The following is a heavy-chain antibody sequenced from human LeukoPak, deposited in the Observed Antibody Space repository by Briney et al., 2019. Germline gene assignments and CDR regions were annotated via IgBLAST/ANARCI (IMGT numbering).Heavy chain of an antibody. D-gene: IGHD6-13*01. CDR3: TRDLGGAAGIFDF. J-gene: IGHJ4*02. CDR1: GFPFGDYS. Sequence: GGSLRLSCATSGFPFGDYSMNWVRQAPGKGLEWISFVRSKPYGVTTRYAASVEGRFTISRDDSKSIAYLQMDSLKTEDTAVYYCTRDLGGAAGIFDFWGRGALVTVSS. V-gene: IGHV3-49*04. CDR2: VRSKPYGVTT.